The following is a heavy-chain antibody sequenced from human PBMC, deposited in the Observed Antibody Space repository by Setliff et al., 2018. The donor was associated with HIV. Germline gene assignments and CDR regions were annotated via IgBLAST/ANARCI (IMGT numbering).Heavy chain of an antibody. D-gene: IGHD2-15*01. CDR1: GYGFSSYW. Sequence: GESLKISCKGSGYGFSSYWIGWVRQMPGKGLEWMGIIYPGDSNTRYSPSFEGQVTMSADKSISTAYLQWDSLKASDSAMYYCARHGLGYCSGGSCYSVATEYFQHWGQGTLVTVS. V-gene: IGHV5-51*01. CDR2: IYPGDSNT. CDR3: ARHGLGYCSGGSCYSVATEYFQH. J-gene: IGHJ1*01.